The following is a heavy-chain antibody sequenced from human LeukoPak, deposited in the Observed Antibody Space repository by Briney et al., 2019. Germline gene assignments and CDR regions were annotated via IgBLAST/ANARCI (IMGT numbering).Heavy chain of an antibody. D-gene: IGHD3-22*01. V-gene: IGHV4-59*01. CDR1: GGSITSYY. CDR2: IYDSGST. J-gene: IGHJ4*02. CDR3: ARVEAMYYYDSSGYLRY. Sequence: PSETLSLTCTVSGGSITSYYWGWIRQPPGKGLEWIGYIYDSGSTNYNPSLKSRVTISGDTSKNQFSLKLSSVTAADTAVYFCARVEAMYYYDSSGYLRYWGQGILVTVSS.